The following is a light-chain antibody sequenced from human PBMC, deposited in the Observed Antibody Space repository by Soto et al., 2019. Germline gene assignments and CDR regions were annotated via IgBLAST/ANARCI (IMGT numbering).Light chain of an antibody. Sequence: DIQLTQSPSTLSASVGDRVTISCRASQTVRSYLAWYQQKPGKAPKLLIYDASSLESGVPSRFSGSGSGTEFTLTISSLQPEDFGTYYCQQYNSYSWTFGQGTKVDIK. CDR2: DAS. J-gene: IGKJ1*01. V-gene: IGKV1-5*01. CDR1: QTVRSY. CDR3: QQYNSYSWT.